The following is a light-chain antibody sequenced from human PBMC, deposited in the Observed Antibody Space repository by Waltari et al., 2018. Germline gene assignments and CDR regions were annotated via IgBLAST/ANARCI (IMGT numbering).Light chain of an antibody. CDR3: QQYSSFST. CDR1: QSVGTW. CDR2: MAS. Sequence: DNQMTQSPSTLSASVGDRVTISCRASQSVGTWLAWYQQKPGKAPKLLIYMASTLESGVPSRFSGSGSGTEFTLTISSLQPDDFATYSCQQYSSFSTFGQGTRLDI. V-gene: IGKV1-5*03. J-gene: IGKJ2*01.